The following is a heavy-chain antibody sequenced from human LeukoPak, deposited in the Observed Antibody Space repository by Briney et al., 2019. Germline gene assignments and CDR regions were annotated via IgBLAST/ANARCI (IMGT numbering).Heavy chain of an antibody. Sequence: SVKVSCKASGGTFSSYAISWVRQAPGQGLEWMGGIIPIFGTANYAQNFQGRVTITTDESTSTAYMELSSLRSEDTAVYYCAICNYDFWSGYPQGGYYYMDVWGKGTTVTVSS. CDR3: AICNYDFWSGYPQGGYYYMDV. V-gene: IGHV1-69*05. D-gene: IGHD3-3*01. J-gene: IGHJ6*03. CDR1: GGTFSSYA. CDR2: IIPIFGTA.